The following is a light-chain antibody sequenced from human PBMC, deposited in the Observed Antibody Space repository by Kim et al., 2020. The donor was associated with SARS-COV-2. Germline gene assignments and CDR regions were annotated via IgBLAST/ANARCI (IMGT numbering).Light chain of an antibody. CDR3: QQYDRSHHIT. Sequence: EIVLTQSPGSMSLSPGERATLSCRASQSVGRSFLAWYQQKPGQAPTLLIYGASIRATGIPDRFSGSGSGTDFTLTISRLEPEDFAVYYCQQYDRSHHITFGGGTKVDIK. CDR1: QSVGRSF. V-gene: IGKV3-20*01. CDR2: GAS. J-gene: IGKJ4*01.